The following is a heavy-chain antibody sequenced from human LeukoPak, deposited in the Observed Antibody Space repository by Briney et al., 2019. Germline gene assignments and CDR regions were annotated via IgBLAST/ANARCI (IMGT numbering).Heavy chain of an antibody. CDR3: ARRDTYYDFWSGYHNWFDP. V-gene: IGHV4-38-2*01. CDR1: GYSISSGYY. Sequence: SETLSLTCAVSGYSISSGYYWGWIRQPPGKGMEWIGSIYHSGSTYYNPSLKSRVTISVDTSKNQFSLKLSSVTAADTAVYYCARRDTYYDFWSGYHNWFDPWGQGTLVTVSS. J-gene: IGHJ5*02. D-gene: IGHD3-3*01. CDR2: IYHSGST.